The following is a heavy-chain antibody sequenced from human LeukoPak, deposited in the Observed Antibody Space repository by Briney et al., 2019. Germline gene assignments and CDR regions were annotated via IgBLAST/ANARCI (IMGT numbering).Heavy chain of an antibody. Sequence: ASVKVSCKASGYTFTSYAMHWVRQAPGQRLEWMGWINAGYGNTKYSQKFRGRVTITRDTSASTAYMELSSLRSEDTAVYYCARVPYYDFWSGYQYDDYFDYWGQGTLVTVSS. D-gene: IGHD3-3*01. CDR2: INAGYGNT. CDR3: ARVPYYDFWSGYQYDDYFDY. J-gene: IGHJ4*02. V-gene: IGHV1-3*01. CDR1: GYTFTSYA.